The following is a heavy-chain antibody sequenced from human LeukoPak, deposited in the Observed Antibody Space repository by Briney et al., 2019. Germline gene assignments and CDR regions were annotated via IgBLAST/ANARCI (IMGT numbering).Heavy chain of an antibody. CDR3: ARDAVLYGDYGSFDY. Sequence: PGGSLRLSCEVSGFIFSYYGMNWVRQAPGKGLEWVSAISDSGDATYYADSVKGRFTISRDNAKNSLYLQMNSLRAEDTAVYYCARDAVLYGDYGSFDYWGQGTLVTVSS. V-gene: IGHV3-21*01. CDR1: GFIFSYYG. D-gene: IGHD4-17*01. CDR2: ISDSGDAT. J-gene: IGHJ4*02.